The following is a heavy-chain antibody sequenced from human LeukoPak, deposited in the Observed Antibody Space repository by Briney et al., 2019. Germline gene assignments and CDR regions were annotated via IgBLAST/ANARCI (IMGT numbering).Heavy chain of an antibody. J-gene: IGHJ4*02. CDR2: ISERGGST. V-gene: IGHV3-23*01. Sequence: QPGGSLRLSCVVSGISLSNYAMTWVRQAPGKGLEWVSYISERGGSTTYADSVKGRFTISRDTSLNTLYLQMNNLRAEDTAVYFCAKRDVVIRGILVIGYHQEAYHYDFWGQGVLVTVSS. D-gene: IGHD3-10*01. CDR1: GISLSNYA. CDR3: AKRDVVIRGILVIGYHQEAYHYDF.